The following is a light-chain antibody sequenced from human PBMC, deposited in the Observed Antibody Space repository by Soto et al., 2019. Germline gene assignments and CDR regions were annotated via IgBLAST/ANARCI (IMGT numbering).Light chain of an antibody. Sequence: QSPLTQPASVSGSPGQSITISCTGTSSDVGGYNYVSWYQQHPGKAPKLMIYEVSNRPSGISSRFSGSKSGNTASLTISGLQAEDEADYYCSSRTSSITDGFGTGTKVTVL. CDR3: SSRTSSITDG. J-gene: IGLJ1*01. CDR2: EVS. V-gene: IGLV2-14*01. CDR1: SSDVGGYNY.